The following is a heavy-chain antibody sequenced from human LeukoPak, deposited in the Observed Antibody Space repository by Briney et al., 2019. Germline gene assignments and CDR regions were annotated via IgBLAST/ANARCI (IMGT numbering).Heavy chain of an antibody. CDR1: GFTFSSYG. V-gene: IGHV3-30*18. CDR2: ISYDGNNK. D-gene: IGHD3-16*01. Sequence: GGSLRLSCAASGFTFSSYGMHWVRQAPGKGLEWVAVISYDGNNKYHADSVKGRFTISRDNSKNTLYLQMNSLRAEDTAVYYCAKDRSGGSADYYFDYWGQGTLVTVPS. J-gene: IGHJ4*02. CDR3: AKDRSGGSADYYFDY.